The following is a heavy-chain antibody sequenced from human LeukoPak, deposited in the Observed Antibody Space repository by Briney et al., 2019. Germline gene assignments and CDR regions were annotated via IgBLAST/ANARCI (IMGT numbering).Heavy chain of an antibody. D-gene: IGHD4-17*01. CDR1: GYTFNSYY. J-gene: IGHJ5*02. CDR3: ARGGRDYGDPRFDP. V-gene: IGHV1-46*02. Sequence: GASVKVSCKASGYTFNSYYMHWVRQAPGQGLEWMGTINPSGGRTNYAQKFQGRVTMTRDTSTRTIYIKLYSLRSDDTAVYYCARGGRDYGDPRFDPWGQGTLVTVSS. CDR2: INPSGGRT.